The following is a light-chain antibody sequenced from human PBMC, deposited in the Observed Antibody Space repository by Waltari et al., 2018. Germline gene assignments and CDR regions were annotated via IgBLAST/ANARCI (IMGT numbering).Light chain of an antibody. Sequence: IAMNQTPLSLSVAPGQSASISCKASESLLHNDVKTFMYWYLQRPGQSPQILIYEGSSRRAGVSERVIGSGSETDFKLEISRAEPEDAGVYYCMQGTDLPTFGQGTKV. V-gene: IGKV2-29*03. CDR1: ESLLHNDVKTF. CDR2: EGS. J-gene: IGKJ1*01. CDR3: MQGTDLPT.